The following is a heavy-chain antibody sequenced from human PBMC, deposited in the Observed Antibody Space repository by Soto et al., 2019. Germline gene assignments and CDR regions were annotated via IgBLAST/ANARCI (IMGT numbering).Heavy chain of an antibody. Sequence: QVQLQQWGAGLLKPSETLSLTCAVYGGSFSGYYWSWIRQPPGKGLEWIGEINHSGSTNYNPSLKSRVTISVDTSKNQFSLKLSSVTAADTAVYYCARGNSVVVVAATRYYYYYGMDVWGQGTTVTVSS. CDR3: ARGNSVVVVAATRYYYYYGMDV. V-gene: IGHV4-34*01. D-gene: IGHD2-15*01. CDR2: INHSGST. CDR1: GGSFSGYY. J-gene: IGHJ6*02.